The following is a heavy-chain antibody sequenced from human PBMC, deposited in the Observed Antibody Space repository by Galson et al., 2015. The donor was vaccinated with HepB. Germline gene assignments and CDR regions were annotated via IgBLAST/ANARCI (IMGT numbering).Heavy chain of an antibody. CDR1: GFTFTSSA. D-gene: IGHD6-13*01. Sequence: SVKVSCKASGFTFTSSAMQWVRQARGQRLEWIGWIVVGSGNTNYAQKFQERVTITRDMSTSTAYMELSSLRSEDTAVYYCAACIPSGAAGDYYYYGMDVWGQGTTVTVSS. CDR3: AACIPSGAAGDYYYYGMDV. V-gene: IGHV1-58*02. CDR2: IVVGSGNT. J-gene: IGHJ6*02.